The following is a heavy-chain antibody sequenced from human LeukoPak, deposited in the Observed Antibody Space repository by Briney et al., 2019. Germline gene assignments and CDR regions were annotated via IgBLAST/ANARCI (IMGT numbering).Heavy chain of an antibody. J-gene: IGHJ5*02. CDR3: ARGAAVYDSRSYRQMFNWFDP. Sequence: PSQTLSLTCTVSGGSISSGGCYWSWIRQHPGKGLDWIGYIYYSGSTYYNPSLKSRVTISLDTSKNQFSLKLSSVTSAAAALYYCARGAAVYDSRSYRQMFNWFDPWGQGTLVTVSS. V-gene: IGHV4-31*03. CDR2: IYYSGST. D-gene: IGHD3-16*02. CDR1: GGSISSGGCY.